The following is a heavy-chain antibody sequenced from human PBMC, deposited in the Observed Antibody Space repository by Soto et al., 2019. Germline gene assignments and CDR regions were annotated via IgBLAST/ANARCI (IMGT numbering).Heavy chain of an antibody. J-gene: IGHJ6*02. CDR1: GYTFTNYG. Sequence: QVQLVQSGAEVRKPGASVKVSCTASGYTFTNYGFSWVRQAPGQGLEWMGWISTYNGDTNYAQKVQGRVTMTTDTFTSTVYMELRSLRSDDTAVYYCARVRAQLGYCSGPSCLPYYNGMDVWGQGTTVTVSS. V-gene: IGHV1-18*01. D-gene: IGHD2-15*01. CDR3: ARVRAQLGYCSGPSCLPYYNGMDV. CDR2: ISTYNGDT.